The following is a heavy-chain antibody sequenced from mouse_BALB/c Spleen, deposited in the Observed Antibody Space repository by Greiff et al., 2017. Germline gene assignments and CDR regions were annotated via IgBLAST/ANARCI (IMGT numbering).Heavy chain of an antibody. Sequence: VKLMESGPEVVRPGVSVKISCKGSGYTFTDYAMHWVKQSHAKSLEWIGVISTYNGNTNYNQKFKGKATMTVDKSSSPAYMELARLTSEDSAIYYCGTTVVATNAMDYWGQGTSVTVSS. CDR2: ISTYNGNT. CDR3: GTTVVATNAMDY. D-gene: IGHD1-1*01. J-gene: IGHJ4*01. CDR1: GYTFTDYA. V-gene: IGHV1-67*01.